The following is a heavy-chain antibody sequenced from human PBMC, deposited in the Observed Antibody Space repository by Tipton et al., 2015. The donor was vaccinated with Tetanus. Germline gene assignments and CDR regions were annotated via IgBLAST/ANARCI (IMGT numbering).Heavy chain of an antibody. Sequence: TLSLTCTVSGGSISTYYWSWIRQPPGKGLEWIGYIFYSGNTNYNPSLKTRVTISVDTSKNQFSLKLSSVTAADTAVYYCARDRGLTTGGEIGMDVWGQGTTVTVSS. CDR3: ARDRGLTTGGEIGMDV. D-gene: IGHD4-17*01. CDR1: GGSISTYY. CDR2: IFYSGNT. J-gene: IGHJ6*02. V-gene: IGHV4-59*01.